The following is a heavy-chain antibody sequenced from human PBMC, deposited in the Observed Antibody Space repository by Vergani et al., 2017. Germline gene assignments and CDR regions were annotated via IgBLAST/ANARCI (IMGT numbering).Heavy chain of an antibody. CDR3: AKGLGNWVHPVFDF. CDR2: ISWNSGSI. J-gene: IGHJ4*02. V-gene: IGHV3-9*01. CDR1: GFTFDDYA. Sequence: EVQLVESGGGLVQPGRSLRLSCAASGFTFDDYAMHWVRQAPGKGLEGVSGISWNSGSIGYADSVKGRFTISRDNAKNSLYLKMNSRRAEDTALYYCAKGLGNWVHPVFDFWGEGTLVTVS. D-gene: IGHD7-27*01.